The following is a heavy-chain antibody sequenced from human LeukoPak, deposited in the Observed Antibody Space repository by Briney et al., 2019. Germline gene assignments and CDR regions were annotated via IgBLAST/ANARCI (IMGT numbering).Heavy chain of an antibody. J-gene: IGHJ6*04. Sequence: PSETLSLTCAVYGGSFSGYYWSWIRQPPGKGLEWIGEINHSGSTNYNPSLKSRVTISVDTSKNQFSLKLSSVTAADTAVYYCAREGITMVRGVIITHLHVWGKGTTVTISS. CDR2: INHSGST. D-gene: IGHD3-10*01. CDR1: GGSFSGYY. V-gene: IGHV4-34*01. CDR3: AREGITMVRGVIITHLHV.